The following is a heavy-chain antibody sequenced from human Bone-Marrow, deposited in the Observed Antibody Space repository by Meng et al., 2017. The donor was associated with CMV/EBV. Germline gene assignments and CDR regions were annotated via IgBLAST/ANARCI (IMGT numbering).Heavy chain of an antibody. CDR2: MNPNSGNT. J-gene: IGHJ6*02. V-gene: IGHV1-8*03. Sequence: ASVKVSCKASGGTFSSYDMSWVRQAPGQGLEWMGWMNPNSGNTGYAQKFQGRVTITRNTSISTAYMELSSLRSEDTDVYYCARGEPEYGMDVWGQGTTVTVSS. CDR1: GGTFSSYD. CDR3: ARGEPEYGMDV. D-gene: IGHD1-14*01.